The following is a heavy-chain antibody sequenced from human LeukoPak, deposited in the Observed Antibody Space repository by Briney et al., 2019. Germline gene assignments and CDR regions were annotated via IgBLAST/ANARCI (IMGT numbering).Heavy chain of an antibody. CDR1: GFTFSSYG. Sequence: GGSLRLSCAASGFTFSSYGMSWVRQAPGKGLEWVSAISGSGGSTYYADSVKGRFTISRDNSKNTLYLHVNSLRDEDTAVYYCARDQTPFYWGQGSLVTVSS. J-gene: IGHJ4*02. V-gene: IGHV3-23*01. CDR2: ISGSGGST. D-gene: IGHD2-15*01. CDR3: ARDQTPFY.